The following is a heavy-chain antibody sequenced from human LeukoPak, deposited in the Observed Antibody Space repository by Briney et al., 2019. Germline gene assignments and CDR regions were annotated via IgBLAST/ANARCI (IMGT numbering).Heavy chain of an antibody. CDR3: AGLHFASAEEFDP. J-gene: IGHJ5*02. CDR1: GSSINGHW. Sequence: SETLSLTCTVSGSSINGHWWSWIRQPPGKGLEWIGFIYFNGNILYNPFLKSRVTLSVDTFSNQFSLSLTSVTAADTAVYYCAGLHFASAEEFDPWGQGTLVTVSS. V-gene: IGHV4-59*08. D-gene: IGHD6-25*01. CDR2: IYFNGNI.